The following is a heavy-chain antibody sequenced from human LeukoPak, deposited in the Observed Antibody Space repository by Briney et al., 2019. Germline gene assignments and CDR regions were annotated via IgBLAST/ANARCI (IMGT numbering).Heavy chain of an antibody. Sequence: GGSLRLSCAASGFSFSSYGMHWVRQAPGKGLEWVAFIRYDGSNKYYADSVKGRFTISRDNSRNTLYLQMNSLRAEDTAVFYCAKDLTYGSGNYPDYWGQGTPDTVSS. CDR3: AKDLTYGSGNYPDY. CDR1: GFSFSSYG. J-gene: IGHJ4*02. D-gene: IGHD3-10*01. V-gene: IGHV3-30*02. CDR2: IRYDGSNK.